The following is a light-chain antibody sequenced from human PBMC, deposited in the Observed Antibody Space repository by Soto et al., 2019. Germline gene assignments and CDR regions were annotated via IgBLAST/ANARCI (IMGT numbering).Light chain of an antibody. CDR3: SSYIKTTTLYV. CDR1: SSDIGNYDF. J-gene: IGLJ1*01. V-gene: IGLV2-14*01. Sequence: QSVLTQPASVSGSPGQSITISCTGTSSDIGNYDFVSWYQQVPGTAPKAMIYEVSSRPSGVSNRFSGSKSGNTASLTISGLQAEDEADYFCSSYIKTTTLYVFGSGTKLTVL. CDR2: EVS.